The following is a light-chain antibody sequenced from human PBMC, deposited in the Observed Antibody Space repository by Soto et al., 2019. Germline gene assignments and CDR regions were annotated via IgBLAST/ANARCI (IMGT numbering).Light chain of an antibody. Sequence: QSVLTQPPSASASLGASVKLTCTLSSGHNSYAIAWHQQQPEKGPRYLMKLNSDGSHSKGDGIPDRFSGSSSGAERYLTISSLQSDDEADYYCQTWSTDIRVFGGGTNVTVL. CDR2: LNSDGSH. J-gene: IGLJ3*02. V-gene: IGLV4-69*01. CDR1: SGHNSYA. CDR3: QTWSTDIRV.